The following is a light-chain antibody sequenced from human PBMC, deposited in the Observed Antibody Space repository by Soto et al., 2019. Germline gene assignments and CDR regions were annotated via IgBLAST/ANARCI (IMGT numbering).Light chain of an antibody. J-gene: IGKJ4*01. CDR2: DTT. Sequence: EILMTQSPATLSVSPGERVTLSCRASQSVSSYLAWYQQKPGQAPRLLIYDTTNRATGIPARFSGSGSGTDFTLTISGLEPEDFAVYYCQQRGSWPQYTFGGGTKVDIK. CDR1: QSVSSY. CDR3: QQRGSWPQYT. V-gene: IGKV3-11*01.